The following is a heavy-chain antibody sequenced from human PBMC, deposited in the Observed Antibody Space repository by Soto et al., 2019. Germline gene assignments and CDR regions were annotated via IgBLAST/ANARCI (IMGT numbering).Heavy chain of an antibody. CDR3: ARGEAGVASRLDY. J-gene: IGHJ4*02. D-gene: IGHD3-3*01. V-gene: IGHV4-31*03. CDR1: DASISTATFY. CDR2: IYYSGSA. Sequence: QVQLQQSGPGLVKPSQTLSLTCTVSDASISTATFYWIRQLPGEALEWIGYIYYSGSAYYNSSLRSRATLSLGTSESEFALTLTSLTAADTAVYYGARGEAGVASRLDYWGQGTLVTVSS.